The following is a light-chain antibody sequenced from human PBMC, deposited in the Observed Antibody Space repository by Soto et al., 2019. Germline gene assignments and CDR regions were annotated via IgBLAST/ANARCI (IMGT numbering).Light chain of an antibody. CDR1: QSVSSN. Sequence: EIAMTQSPATLSVSPGERATLSCRASQSVSSNLAWYQQKPGQAPRLLIYDTSIRATGIPARFSGSGSGTDFTLTISSLEPEDFAVYYCQQRNSWPPTFTFGQGTRLEI. V-gene: IGKV3-11*01. CDR3: QQRNSWPPTFT. CDR2: DTS. J-gene: IGKJ5*01.